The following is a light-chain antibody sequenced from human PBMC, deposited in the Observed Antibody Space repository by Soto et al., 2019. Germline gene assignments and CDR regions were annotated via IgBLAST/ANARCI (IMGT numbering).Light chain of an antibody. CDR1: SSDVGGYNY. CDR3: SSWTSSTTQV. V-gene: IGLV2-11*01. J-gene: IGLJ2*01. CDR2: DVS. Sequence: QSALTQPRSASGSPGQSITISCTGTSSDVGGYNYVSWYQQHPAKAPKLIIFDVSKRPSGVPNRFSGSKSGNTASLTISGLQAEDEADYYCSSWTSSTTQVLGGGTKVTVL.